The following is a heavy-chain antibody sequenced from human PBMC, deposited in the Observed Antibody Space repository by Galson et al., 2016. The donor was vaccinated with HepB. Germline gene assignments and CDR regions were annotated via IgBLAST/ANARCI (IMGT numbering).Heavy chain of an antibody. CDR3: VRLREKVGGL. J-gene: IGHJ4*02. Sequence: QSGAEVKKPGESLKISCEGTGYSFSRYWIGWVRQKPEKGLEWMGIIYPGDSNPKYSPSFQGQVTISADKSINTAYLQWNTLKASDTAMYYCVRLREKVGGLWGQGTLVTVSS. D-gene: IGHD3-10*01. CDR2: IYPGDSNP. V-gene: IGHV5-51*03. CDR1: GYSFSRYW.